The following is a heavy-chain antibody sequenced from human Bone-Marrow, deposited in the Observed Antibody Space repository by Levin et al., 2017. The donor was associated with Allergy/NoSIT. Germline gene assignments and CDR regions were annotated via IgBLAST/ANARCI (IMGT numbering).Heavy chain of an antibody. J-gene: IGHJ4*02. D-gene: IGHD2-8*01. V-gene: IGHV3-23*01. CDR3: AKDLRGVFPDYFDC. CDR2: ISDGGGST. Sequence: PGGSLRLSCAVSGFTFSNYGMSWVRQAPGKGLEWVSGISDGGGSTYYADSVKGRFTISRDNSKNTLYLQMNSLKAEDTAVYYCAKDLRGVFPDYFDCWGQGTLVTVSS. CDR1: GFTFSNYG.